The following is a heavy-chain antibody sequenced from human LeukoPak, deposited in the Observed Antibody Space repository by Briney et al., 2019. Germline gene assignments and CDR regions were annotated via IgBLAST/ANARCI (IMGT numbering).Heavy chain of an antibody. J-gene: IGHJ4*02. CDR1: GFTFSSYA. D-gene: IGHD6-13*01. V-gene: IGHV3-21*01. CDR2: FTSMSRTI. CDR3: ASQSSGIAATDKIDY. Sequence: PGGSLRLSCAASGFTFSSYAMTWVRQAPGKGLEWVSSFTSMSRTIYYADSVKGRFTISRDDAKKSLYLQMNSLRVEDTAIYYCASQSSGIAATDKIDYWGQGALVTVSS.